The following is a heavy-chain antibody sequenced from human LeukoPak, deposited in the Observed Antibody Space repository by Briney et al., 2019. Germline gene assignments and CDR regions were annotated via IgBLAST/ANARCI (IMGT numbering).Heavy chain of an antibody. CDR3: ASMVRGTYYFDY. V-gene: IGHV4-39*01. J-gene: IGHJ4*02. CDR1: GGSISSSSYS. Sequence: KPSETPSLTCTVSGGSISSSSYSWGWIRQPPGKGLEWIGSIYYSGSTYYNPSLKSRVTISVDTSKNQFSLKLSSVTAADTAVYYCASMVRGTYYFDYWGQGTLVTVSS. CDR2: IYYSGST. D-gene: IGHD3-10*01.